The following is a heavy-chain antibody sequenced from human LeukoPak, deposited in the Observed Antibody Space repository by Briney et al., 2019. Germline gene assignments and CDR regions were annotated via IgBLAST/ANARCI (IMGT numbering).Heavy chain of an antibody. Sequence: PSETLSLTCAVSGGSISSDGYSWSWIRQPPGKGLEWIGYIYYSGSTYYNPSLKSRVTISVDTTKNQFSLELSSVTAADTAVYYCARGGGPDYMDVWGKGTTVTVSS. D-gene: IGHD2-15*01. CDR1: GGSISSDGYS. CDR3: ARGGGPDYMDV. J-gene: IGHJ6*03. CDR2: IYYSGST. V-gene: IGHV4-30-4*07.